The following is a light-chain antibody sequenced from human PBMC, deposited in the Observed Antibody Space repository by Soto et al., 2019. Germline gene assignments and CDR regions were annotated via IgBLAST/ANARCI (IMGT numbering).Light chain of an antibody. CDR2: AAS. V-gene: IGKV1-8*01. J-gene: IGKJ3*01. Sequence: AIRMTQSPSSFSASTGDRVTITCRASQGISSYLAWYQQKPGKAPKLLIYAASTLQSGVTSRFSGSGSGTDFTLTNSCLQSEDLATYYCQQNDSYPFTFGTWTKVDIK. CDR3: QQNDSYPFT. CDR1: QGISSY.